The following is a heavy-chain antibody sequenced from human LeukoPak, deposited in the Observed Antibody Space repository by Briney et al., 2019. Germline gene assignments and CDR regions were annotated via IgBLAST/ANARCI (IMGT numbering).Heavy chain of an antibody. CDR3: VSFYETY. CDR2: ISHDGSSR. V-gene: IGHV3-30-3*01. Sequence: GRSLRLSCAASTFTFSTYAMQWVRQAPGKGLEGVAVISHDGSSRFYADSVKGRFTISRDNSGDTLYLQMNSLRAEDTAVYYCVSFYETYWGRGTLVTVSS. J-gene: IGHJ4*02. CDR1: TFTFSTYA. D-gene: IGHD2/OR15-2a*01.